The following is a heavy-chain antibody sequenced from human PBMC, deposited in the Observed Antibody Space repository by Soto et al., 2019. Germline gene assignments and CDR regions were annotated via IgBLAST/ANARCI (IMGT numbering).Heavy chain of an antibody. J-gene: IGHJ3*02. Sequence: PGWSLRLSCAASGFTFSDYYMSWIRQAPGKGLEWVSYISSSGSTIYYADSVKGRFTIYRDNAKNSLYLQMNSLRAEDTAVYYCARASPLRSFFFVSSDAFDIWGKGTMVTVSS. CDR3: ARASPLRSFFFVSSDAFDI. D-gene: IGHD5-12*01. CDR1: GFTFSDYY. CDR2: ISSSGSTI. V-gene: IGHV3-11*01.